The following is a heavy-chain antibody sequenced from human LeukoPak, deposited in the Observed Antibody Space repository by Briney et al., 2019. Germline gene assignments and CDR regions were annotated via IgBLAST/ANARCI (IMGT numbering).Heavy chain of an antibody. CDR3: ARNSSSGWFDF. J-gene: IGHJ4*02. V-gene: IGHV4-39*01. CDR1: GDSISSHNYY. CDR2: IYYSGST. Sequence: PSETLSLTCAVSGDSISSHNYYWGWGRQPPGKGLEWIASIYYSGSTFYNPSLKSRFTISVDTSKNQFSLRLTSVNVADTAVYYCARNSSSGWFDFWGRGTLVTVSS. D-gene: IGHD6-19*01.